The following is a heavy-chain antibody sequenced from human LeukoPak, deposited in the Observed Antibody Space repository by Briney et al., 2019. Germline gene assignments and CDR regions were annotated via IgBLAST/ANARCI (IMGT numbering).Heavy chain of an antibody. CDR3: ARFSSIAAAFDY. CDR1: GGSISNYY. CDR2: IYTSGTT. Sequence: PSETLSLTCTVSGGSISNYYWSWIRQPAGKGLEWIGRIYTSGTTHYNPSLKSRVTMSVDTSKNQFSLNLSSVTAADTAVYYCARFSSIAAAFDYWGPGTLVTVSS. D-gene: IGHD6-13*01. J-gene: IGHJ4*02. V-gene: IGHV4-4*07.